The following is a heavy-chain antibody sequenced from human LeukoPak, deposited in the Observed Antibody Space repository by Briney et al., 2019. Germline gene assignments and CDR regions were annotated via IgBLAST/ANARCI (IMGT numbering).Heavy chain of an antibody. CDR3: SRAPTYASGRSLG. Sequence: GGSLRLSCAASESTFSKFGMHWVRQAPGKGLERVANIKYDGSGKFYDGSVRGRFTISRDNTNNSLHLQMNSLRAEDTAVYYCSRAPTYASGRSLGWG. J-gene: IGHJ6*01. V-gene: IGHV3-7*01. CDR1: ESTFSKFG. D-gene: IGHD3-10*01. CDR2: IKYDGSGK.